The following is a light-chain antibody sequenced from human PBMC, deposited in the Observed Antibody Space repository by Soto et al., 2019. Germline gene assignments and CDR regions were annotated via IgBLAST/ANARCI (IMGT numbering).Light chain of an antibody. CDR3: QQYGSSLTWT. CDR1: QSVSSSY. Sequence: EIVLTQSPGTLSLSPGERATLSCRASQSVSSSYFAWYQQKPGQAPRLLIYGASSRAAGIPDRFSGSGSSTDFTLTISRLEPEDFAVYYCQQYGSSLTWTFGQGTKVEIK. J-gene: IGKJ1*01. CDR2: GAS. V-gene: IGKV3-20*01.